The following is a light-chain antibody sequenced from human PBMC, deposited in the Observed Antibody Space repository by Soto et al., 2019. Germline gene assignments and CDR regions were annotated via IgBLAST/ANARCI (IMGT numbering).Light chain of an antibody. CDR2: EVS. Sequence: QSALTQPASVSGSPGQSITISCTGTSSDVGGYNYVSWYQHHPGIAPKLMIYEVSNRPSGVSNRFSGSKSGNTAPLTISGLQAEDEADYYCSSYTSSSTLEFGGGTKLTVL. CDR1: SSDVGGYNY. V-gene: IGLV2-14*01. CDR3: SSYTSSSTLE. J-gene: IGLJ3*02.